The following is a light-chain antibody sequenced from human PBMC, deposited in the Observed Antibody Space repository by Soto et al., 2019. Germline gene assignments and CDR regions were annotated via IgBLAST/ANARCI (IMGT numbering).Light chain of an antibody. CDR2: EVS. V-gene: IGKV2D-29*02. J-gene: IGKJ5*01. Sequence: DVVMTQTPLSLSVAPGQPASISCKSSQSLLHITGETFLFWYLQKPGQSPQLLIYEVSTRVSGVPDGFGGSGSGTDFTLKISRVETDDVGIYYCMQSKQLPPTFGQGTRLGIE. CDR3: MQSKQLPPT. CDR1: QSLLHITGETF.